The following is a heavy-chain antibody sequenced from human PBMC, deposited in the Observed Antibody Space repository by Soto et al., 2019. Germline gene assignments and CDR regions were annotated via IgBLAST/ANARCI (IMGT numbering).Heavy chain of an antibody. V-gene: IGHV3-66*01. CDR2: IHNGGDT. CDR3: ARDSSMNC. CDR1: GFSLSSHY. Sequence: EVQLVESGGGLVRPGGSLRLSCVASGFSLSSHYMNWVRQAPGKGLEWVSLIHNGGDTYYADSVKGRFSISRDDSRNTLYLQMNSLTAEDTAMYYCARDSSMNCWGQGTLVTVSS. J-gene: IGHJ4*02.